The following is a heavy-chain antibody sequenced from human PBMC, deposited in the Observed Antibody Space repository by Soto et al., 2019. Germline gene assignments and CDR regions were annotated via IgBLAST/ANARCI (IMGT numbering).Heavy chain of an antibody. J-gene: IGHJ4*02. V-gene: IGHV3-7*01. Sequence: GGSLRLSCSTSGIILSTRWMSWGRQAPGKGLEWVAHIKYDGSEKYYMGSGKGRFTISRDNAKNSLYLQMNSLRVEDTAVYYCARDWDYWGQGTRVTVSS. CDR3: ARDWDY. CDR2: IKYDGSEK. CDR1: GIILSTRW.